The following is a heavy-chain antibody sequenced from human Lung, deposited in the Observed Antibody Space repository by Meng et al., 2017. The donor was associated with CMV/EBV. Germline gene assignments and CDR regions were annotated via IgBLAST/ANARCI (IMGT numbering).Heavy chain of an antibody. D-gene: IGHD1-26*01. CDR2: IDSPGTTV. V-gene: IGHV3-48*03. CDR3: ARGSGSDYFGAFDV. CDR1: EFAFSRYE. Sequence: SCAASEFAFSRYEMSWVRQAPGKGLEWISNIDSPGTTVYYADSVRGRFTISRDNAKNLLFLQMNSLRVDDTAVYYCARGSGSDYFGAFDVWGQGTMVTVSS. J-gene: IGHJ3*01.